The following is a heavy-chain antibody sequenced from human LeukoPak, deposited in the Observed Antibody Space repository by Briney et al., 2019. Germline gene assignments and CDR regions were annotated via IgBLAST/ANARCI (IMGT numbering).Heavy chain of an antibody. Sequence: SETLSFTCTVSGGSISSYYWSWIRQPPGKGLEWIGYIYYSGSTNYNPSLKSRVTISVDTPKNQFSLKLSSVTAADTAVYYCARDQAGWFDPWGQGTLVTVSS. J-gene: IGHJ5*02. CDR2: IYYSGST. V-gene: IGHV4-59*01. CDR1: GGSISSYY. CDR3: ARDQAGWFDP.